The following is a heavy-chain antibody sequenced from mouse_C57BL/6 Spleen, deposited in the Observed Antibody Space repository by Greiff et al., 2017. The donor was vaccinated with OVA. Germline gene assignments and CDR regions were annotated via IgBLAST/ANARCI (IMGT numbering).Heavy chain of an antibody. J-gene: IGHJ2*01. D-gene: IGHD1-1*01. V-gene: IGHV1-55*01. CDR3: ARYPYYYYGSSPYYFDD. CDR1: GYTFTSYW. Sequence: QVQLQQPGAELVKPGASVKMSCKASGYTFTSYWITWVKQRPGQGLEWIGDIYPGSGSTNYNEKFKSKATLTVDTSSSTAYMQLSSLTTEDSAVYYCARYPYYYYGSSPYYFDDWGQGTTLTVSS. CDR2: IYPGSGST.